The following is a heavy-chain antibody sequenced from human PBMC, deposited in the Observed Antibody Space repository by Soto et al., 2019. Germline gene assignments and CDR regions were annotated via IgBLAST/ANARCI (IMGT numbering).Heavy chain of an antibody. V-gene: IGHV4-59*01. Sequence: PSETLSLTCTVSGGSISSYYWSWIRQPPGKGLEWIGYIYYSGSTNYNPSLKSRVTISVDTSKNQFSLKLSSVTAADTAVYYCARTGAVADNNWFDPWGQGTLVTVSS. CDR3: ARTGAVADNNWFDP. CDR2: IYYSGST. CDR1: GGSISSYY. J-gene: IGHJ5*02. D-gene: IGHD6-19*01.